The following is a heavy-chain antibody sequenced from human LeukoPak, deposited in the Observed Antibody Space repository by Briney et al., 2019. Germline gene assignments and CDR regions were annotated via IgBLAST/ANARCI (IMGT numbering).Heavy chain of an antibody. J-gene: IGHJ4*02. CDR2: IYYTGGT. CDR3: AKYGNSGWVIDN. Sequence: SETLSLTCTGSGGSIGSNYWTWIRQPPGKGLEYIGYIYYTGGTNYNPSLKGRVTISVDTSKNQFSLKLSSVTAADTAVYFCAKYGNSGWVIDNWGQGTLVTVSS. CDR1: GGSIGSNY. V-gene: IGHV4-59*08. D-gene: IGHD6-19*01.